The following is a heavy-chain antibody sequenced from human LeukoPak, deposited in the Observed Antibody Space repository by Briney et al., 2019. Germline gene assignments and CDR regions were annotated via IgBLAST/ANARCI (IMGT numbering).Heavy chain of an antibody. CDR2: IYPGDSDT. Sequence: GESLKISCKGSGYSFASYWIGWVRLMPGQGLEWIGIIYPGDSDTKYSPSFQGRVTISADKSINTAYLQWSSLKASDTAIYYCARQDGSAYYYFDYWGQGTLVTVSS. CDR3: ARQDGSAYYYFDY. V-gene: IGHV5-51*01. D-gene: IGHD6-19*01. J-gene: IGHJ4*02. CDR1: GYSFASYW.